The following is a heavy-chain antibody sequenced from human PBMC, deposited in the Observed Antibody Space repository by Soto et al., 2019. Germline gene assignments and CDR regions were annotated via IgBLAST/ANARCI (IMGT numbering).Heavy chain of an antibody. CDR2: IIPIFGTA. D-gene: IGHD6-6*01. CDR3: ARKKEYSSSVFDY. Sequence: ASVKVSCKASGYTFTSYAISWVRQAPGQGLEWMGGIIPIFGTANYAQKFQGRVTITADESTSTAYMELSSLRSEDTAVYYCARKKEYSSSVFDYWGQGTLVTVSS. CDR1: GYTFTSYA. V-gene: IGHV1-69*13. J-gene: IGHJ4*02.